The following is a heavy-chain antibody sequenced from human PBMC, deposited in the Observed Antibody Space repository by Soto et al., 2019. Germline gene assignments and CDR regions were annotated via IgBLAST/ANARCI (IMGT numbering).Heavy chain of an antibody. D-gene: IGHD3-22*01. Sequence: GGSLRLSCVASGFIFEDYAMNWVRQGPGKGLEWVSGISWNSGTIGYADAVKGRFTISRDNAKNSLHLQMNSLRAEDTALYYCAKDVGSYYYDTSAYHYDYWGRGTQVTVSS. J-gene: IGHJ4*02. CDR3: AKDVGSYYYDTSAYHYDY. CDR2: ISWNSGTI. V-gene: IGHV3-9*01. CDR1: GFIFEDYA.